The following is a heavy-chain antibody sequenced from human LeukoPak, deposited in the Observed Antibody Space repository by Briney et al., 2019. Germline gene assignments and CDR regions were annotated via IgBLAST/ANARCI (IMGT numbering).Heavy chain of an antibody. D-gene: IGHD3-22*01. J-gene: IGHJ4*02. CDR2: IMQDESEK. CDR3: AKDALSQYDSTGSFDY. Sequence: GGSLRLSCVGSGFTFSTYWMSWVRQAPGKGLEWVANIMQDESEKNYVDSVKGRFTISRDNAKNSLYLQMNSLRAEDTAVYYCAKDALSQYDSTGSFDYWGQGSLVTVSS. CDR1: GFTFSTYW. V-gene: IGHV3-7*01.